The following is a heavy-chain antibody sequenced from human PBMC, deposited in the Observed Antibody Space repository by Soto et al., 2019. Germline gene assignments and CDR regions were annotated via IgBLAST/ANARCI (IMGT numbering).Heavy chain of an antibody. V-gene: IGHV1-2*02. J-gene: IGHJ4*02. CDR1: GYTFTGYY. CDR3: ARGFYGDFVPWKN. CDR2: INPNSGGT. Sequence: ASVKVSCKASGYTFTGYYMHWVRQAPGQGLEWMGWINPNSGGTNYAQKFQGRVTMTRDTSISTAYMELSRLRSEDTAVYYCARGFYGDFVPWKNWGQGTLVTVSS. D-gene: IGHD4-17*01.